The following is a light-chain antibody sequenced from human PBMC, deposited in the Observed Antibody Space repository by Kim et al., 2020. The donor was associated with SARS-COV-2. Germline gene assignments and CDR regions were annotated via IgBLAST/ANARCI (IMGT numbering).Light chain of an antibody. CDR3: QQYGSSPYT. CDR1: QSVDSNY. CDR2: VAS. Sequence: LDPGERAPLSCRASQSVDSNYLAWFQQKPGQAPRLLIYVASSRATGIPDRFSGSGSGTDFTLTISRLEPEDFAVYYCQQYGSSPYTFGQGTKLEI. J-gene: IGKJ2*01. V-gene: IGKV3-20*01.